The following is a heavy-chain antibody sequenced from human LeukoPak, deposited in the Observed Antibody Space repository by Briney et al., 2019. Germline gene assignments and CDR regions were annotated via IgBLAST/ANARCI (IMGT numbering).Heavy chain of an antibody. CDR1: GFTFDDYG. J-gene: IGHJ3*02. CDR2: INWNGGST. CDR3: ARDRDLVAAGRGDAFDI. V-gene: IGHV3-20*04. D-gene: IGHD6-13*01. Sequence: GGSLRLSCAASGFTFDDYGMSWVRQAPGKGLEWVSGINWNGGSTGYTDSVKGRFTISRDNAKNSLYLQMNSLRAEDTALYYCARDRDLVAAGRGDAFDIWAQGTMVTVSS.